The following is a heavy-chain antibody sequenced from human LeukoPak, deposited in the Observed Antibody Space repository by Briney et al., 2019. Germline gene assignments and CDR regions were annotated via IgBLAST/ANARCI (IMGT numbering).Heavy chain of an antibody. CDR2: IYHSGAT. J-gene: IGHJ4*02. V-gene: IGHV4-38-2*02. D-gene: IGHD6-6*01. CDR3: ARLVTSGLYYFDS. CDR1: PYSISSAYY. Sequence: PSETLSLTCTVSPYSISSAYYWGWIRQPPGKGLEWIGNIYHSGATYYNPSLKGRVTISVDTSKNQFSLRLTSVTATDTAVYYCARLVTSGLYYFDSWGQGILVTVSS.